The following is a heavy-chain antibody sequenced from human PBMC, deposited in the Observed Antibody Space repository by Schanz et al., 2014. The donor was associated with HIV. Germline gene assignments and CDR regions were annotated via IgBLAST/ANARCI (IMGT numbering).Heavy chain of an antibody. D-gene: IGHD5-18*01. Sequence: VQLVESGGGVVQPGGSLRLSCAAAGFSFSSYAMSWVRQAPRKGLEWVSTISGSDGDTYYADSVKGRFTISRDNSRNALYLHMNSLRADDTAIYYCVKAYSSGFSGAGSWGQGALVTVSS. CDR2: ISGSDGDT. V-gene: IGHV3-23*04. J-gene: IGHJ5*02. CDR1: GFSFSSYA. CDR3: VKAYSSGFSGAGS.